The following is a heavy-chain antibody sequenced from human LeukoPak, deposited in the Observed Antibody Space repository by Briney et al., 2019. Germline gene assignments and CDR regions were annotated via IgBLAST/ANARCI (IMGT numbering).Heavy chain of an antibody. V-gene: IGHV4-61*02. CDR1: GGSISSGSYY. CDR2: IYTSGST. J-gene: IGHJ3*02. Sequence: SETQSLTCTVSGGSISSGSYYWSWIRQPAGKGLEWIGRIYTSGSTNYNPSLKSRVTISVDTSKNQFSLKLSSVTAADTAVYYCARAAEWLPPADAFDIWGQGTMVTVSS. D-gene: IGHD5-18*01. CDR3: ARAAEWLPPADAFDI.